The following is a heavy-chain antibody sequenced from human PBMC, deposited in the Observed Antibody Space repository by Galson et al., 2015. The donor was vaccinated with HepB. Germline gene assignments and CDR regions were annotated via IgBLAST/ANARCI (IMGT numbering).Heavy chain of an antibody. J-gene: IGHJ5*02. CDR1: GYTFSNYG. D-gene: IGHD4-11*01. Sequence: SVKVSCKASGYTFSNYGITWVRQAPGQGLEWMGWISGDNGKTKYAQKLLGRVTMTTDTSTTTVYMELRSLRSADTATYYCARSTVTTNSDWFAPWGQGTLVTVSS. V-gene: IGHV1-18*01. CDR3: ARSTVTTNSDWFAP. CDR2: ISGDNGKT.